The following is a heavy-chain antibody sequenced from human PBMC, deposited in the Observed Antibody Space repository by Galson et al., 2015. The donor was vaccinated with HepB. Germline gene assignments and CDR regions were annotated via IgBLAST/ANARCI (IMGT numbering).Heavy chain of an antibody. J-gene: IGHJ6*02. Sequence: PALVKPTQTLTLTCTVSGFSLSNARMGVSWIRQPPGKALEWLAHIFSNDEKSYSTSLKSRLTISKDTSKSQVVLTMTNMDPVDTATYYCARSTSRNYDFWSGYYKAVDGMDVWGQGTTVTVSS. V-gene: IGHV2-26*01. CDR2: IFSNDEK. CDR3: ARSTSRNYDFWSGYYKAVDGMDV. CDR1: GFSLSNARMG. D-gene: IGHD3-3*01.